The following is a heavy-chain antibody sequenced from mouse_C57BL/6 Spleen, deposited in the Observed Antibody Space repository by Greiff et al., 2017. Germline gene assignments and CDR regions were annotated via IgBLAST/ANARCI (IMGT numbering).Heavy chain of an antibody. CDR2: IYPGSGST. V-gene: IGHV1-55*01. CDR3: ARCLYDGYYLYYFDY. J-gene: IGHJ2*01. Sequence: QVQLQQSGAELVKPGASVKMSCKASGYTFTSYWITWVKQRPGQGLEWIGDIYPGSGSTNYNEKFKSKATLTVDTSSSTAYMQLSSLTSEDSAVYYCARCLYDGYYLYYFDYWGQGTTLTVSS. D-gene: IGHD2-3*01. CDR1: GYTFTSYW.